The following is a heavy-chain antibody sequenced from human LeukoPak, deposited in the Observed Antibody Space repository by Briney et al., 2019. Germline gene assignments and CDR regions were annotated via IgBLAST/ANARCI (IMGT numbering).Heavy chain of an antibody. Sequence: GSLRLSCAASGFTFSSYWMSWVRQAPGKGLEWVANINQDGSEQYYVDSVKGRFTISRDNTKNSLYLQMNSLRSEDTAVYYCATHLREGITGTFDYWGQGTLVTVSS. CDR2: INQDGSEQ. J-gene: IGHJ4*02. D-gene: IGHD1-20*01. V-gene: IGHV3-7*03. CDR1: GFTFSSYW. CDR3: ATHLREGITGTFDY.